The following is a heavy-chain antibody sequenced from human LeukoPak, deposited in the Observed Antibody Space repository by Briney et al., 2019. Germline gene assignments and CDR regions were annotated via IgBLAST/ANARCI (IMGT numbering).Heavy chain of an antibody. Sequence: GASVKVSCKASGGTFSSYAISWVRQAPGQGLEWMGGIIPIFGTANYARKFQGRVTITADKSTSTAYMELSSLRSEDTAVYYCARASNDYGDYQYFQHWGQGTLVTVSS. D-gene: IGHD4-17*01. J-gene: IGHJ1*01. CDR2: IIPIFGTA. CDR1: GGTFSSYA. CDR3: ARASNDYGDYQYFQH. V-gene: IGHV1-69*06.